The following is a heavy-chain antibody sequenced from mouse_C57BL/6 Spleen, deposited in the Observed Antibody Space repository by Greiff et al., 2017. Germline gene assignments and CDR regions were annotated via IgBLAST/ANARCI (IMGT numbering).Heavy chain of an antibody. V-gene: IGHV1-55*01. J-gene: IGHJ2*01. CDR3: ARPISTIVGHVDFDY. Sequence: QVQLQQPGAELVKPGASVKMSCKASGYTFTSYWITWVKQRPGQGLEWIGDIYPGSGSTNYNEKFKSKATLTVDTSSSTAYMQLSSLTSEDSAVYYCARPISTIVGHVDFDYWGQGTTLTVSS. CDR2: IYPGSGST. D-gene: IGHD1-1*01. CDR1: GYTFTSYW.